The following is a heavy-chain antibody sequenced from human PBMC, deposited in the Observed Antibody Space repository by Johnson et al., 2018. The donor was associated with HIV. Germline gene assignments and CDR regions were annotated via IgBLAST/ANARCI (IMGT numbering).Heavy chain of an antibody. D-gene: IGHD1-14*01. Sequence: EVQLVESGGGLVKPGGSLRLSCAGSGFTFSDYFMSWIRQAPGKGLEWVANIKQDGSEKYYVDSVKGRFTISRDNAKHSLYLQMNSLRAEDTAVYYCARDDRPDGFDIWGQGTMVT. CDR3: ARDDRPDGFDI. CDR1: GFTFSDYF. V-gene: IGHV3-7*01. J-gene: IGHJ3*02. CDR2: IKQDGSEK.